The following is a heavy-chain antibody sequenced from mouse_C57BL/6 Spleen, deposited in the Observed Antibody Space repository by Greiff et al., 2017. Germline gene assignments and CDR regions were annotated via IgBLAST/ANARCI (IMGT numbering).Heavy chain of an antibody. D-gene: IGHD3-3*01. Sequence: QVQLQQPGAELARPGASVKLSCKASGYTFTSYGISWVKQRTGQGLEWIGEIYPRSGNTYYNEKFKGKATLTADKSSSTAYMELRSLTSEDSAVYFCARKGWDEETWFAYWGQGALVTVSA. V-gene: IGHV1-81*01. CDR3: ARKGWDEETWFAY. CDR2: IYPRSGNT. CDR1: GYTFTSYG. J-gene: IGHJ3*01.